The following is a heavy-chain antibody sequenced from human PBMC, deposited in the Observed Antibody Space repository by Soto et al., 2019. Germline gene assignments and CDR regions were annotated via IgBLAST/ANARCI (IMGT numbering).Heavy chain of an antibody. J-gene: IGHJ4*02. CDR1: GYSFTSHW. D-gene: IGHD1-20*01. V-gene: IGHV5-51*01. CDR2: IYPGDSDT. Sequence: PGESLKISCKGSGYSFTSHWIGWVRQMPGKGLEWMGIIYPGDSDTRYSPSFQGQVTISADKSISTAYLQWSSLKASDTAMYYCARVRYNWSRGYYFDYWGQGTLVTVSS. CDR3: ARVRYNWSRGYYFDY.